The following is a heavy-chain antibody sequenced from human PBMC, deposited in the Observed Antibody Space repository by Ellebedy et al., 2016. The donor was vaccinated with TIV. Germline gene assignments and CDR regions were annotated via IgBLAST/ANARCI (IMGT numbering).Heavy chain of an antibody. CDR3: ARLPAARLGGVRWFYNGMDV. V-gene: IGHV4-59*01. D-gene: IGHD6-6*01. CDR1: GGSISNYY. Sequence: MPSETLSLTCTVSGGSISNYYWTWIRQPPGKGLEWIGFINDSGSTNDNPSLKSRVTISIDTSKKKFSLKLNSVTAADTAVYYCARLPAARLGGVRWFYNGMDVWGQGTTVTVSS. CDR2: INDSGST. J-gene: IGHJ6*02.